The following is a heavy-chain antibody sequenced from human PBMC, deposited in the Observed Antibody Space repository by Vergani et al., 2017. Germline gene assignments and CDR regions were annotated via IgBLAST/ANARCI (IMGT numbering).Heavy chain of an antibody. V-gene: IGHV4-61*02. D-gene: IGHD2-2*01. Sequence: QVQLQESGPGLVKPSQTLSLTCTVSGGSISSGSYYWSCIRQPAGKGLEWIGRIYTSGSTNYNPSLKSRVTISVDTSKNQFSLKLSSVTAADTAVYYCARDRGPIVVVPGGMNWFDPWGQGTLVTVSS. J-gene: IGHJ5*02. CDR1: GGSISSGSYY. CDR2: IYTSGST. CDR3: ARDRGPIVVVPGGMNWFDP.